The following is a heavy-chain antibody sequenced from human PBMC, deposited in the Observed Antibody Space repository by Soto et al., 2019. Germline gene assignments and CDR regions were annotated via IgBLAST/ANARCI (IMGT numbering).Heavy chain of an antibody. Sequence: SETLSLTCTVSGGSISSYYWSWIRQPPGKGLEWIGYIYYSGSTNYNPSLKSRVTISVDTSKNQFSLKLSSVTAADTAVYYCAREPGEGNWFDPWGQGTLVTVSS. J-gene: IGHJ5*02. V-gene: IGHV4-59*01. D-gene: IGHD7-27*01. CDR1: GGSISSYY. CDR2: IYYSGST. CDR3: AREPGEGNWFDP.